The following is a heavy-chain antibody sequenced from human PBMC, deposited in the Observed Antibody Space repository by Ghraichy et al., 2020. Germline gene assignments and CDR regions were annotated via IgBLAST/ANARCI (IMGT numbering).Heavy chain of an antibody. V-gene: IGHV3-48*03. CDR3: AKDGPGGHSSMDV. D-gene: IGHD3-10*01. CDR1: EPTFSGHD. CDR2: ISSSGNVI. Sequence: GGSLRLSCAASEPTFSGHDMNWVRQAPGKGLEWISYISSSGNVIYYAESVKGRFTISRDNAKNSLYLQMNSLKFEDTAVYFCAKDGPGGHSSMDVWGQGTTVNVSS. J-gene: IGHJ6*02.